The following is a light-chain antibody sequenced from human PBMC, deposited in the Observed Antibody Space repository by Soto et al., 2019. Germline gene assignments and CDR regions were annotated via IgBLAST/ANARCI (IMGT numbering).Light chain of an antibody. CDR2: GAS. V-gene: IGKV3-15*01. Sequence: EIVMTQSPATLSVSPGERATLSCGASQSVRSSLAWYQQKPGQAPRLLIHGASTRAPGVPARFSGSGSGTDFTLTISRLEPEDFAVYYCQQYGSPRTFGQGTKVDIK. CDR1: QSVRSS. CDR3: QQYGSPRT. J-gene: IGKJ1*01.